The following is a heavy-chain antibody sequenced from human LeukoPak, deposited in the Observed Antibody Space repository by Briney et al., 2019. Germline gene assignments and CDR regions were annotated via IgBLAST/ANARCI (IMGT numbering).Heavy chain of an antibody. J-gene: IGHJ4*02. CDR3: ARVGGGGYPPDY. D-gene: IGHD5-24*01. V-gene: IGHV4-38-2*01. CDR1: GYSISSGYY. CDR2: IYHSGST. Sequence: SETLSLTCAVSGYSISSGYYWGRIRQPPGKGLEWIGSIYHSGSTYYNPSLKSRVTISVDTSKNQFSLKLSSVTAADTAVYYCARVGGGGYPPDYWGQGTLVTVSS.